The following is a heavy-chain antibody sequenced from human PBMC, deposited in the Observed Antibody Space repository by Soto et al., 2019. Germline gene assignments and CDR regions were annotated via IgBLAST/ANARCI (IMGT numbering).Heavy chain of an antibody. CDR3: AREIKTGTTY. J-gene: IGHJ4*02. CDR2: INHSGST. V-gene: IGHV4-34*01. CDR1: GGSFSGYY. D-gene: IGHD1-1*01. Sequence: SETLSLTCAVYGGSFSGYYWSWIRQPPGKGLEWIGEINHSGSTNYNPSLKSRVTISVDTSKNQFSLKLSSVTAADTAVYYCAREIKTGTTYWGQGTLVTVS.